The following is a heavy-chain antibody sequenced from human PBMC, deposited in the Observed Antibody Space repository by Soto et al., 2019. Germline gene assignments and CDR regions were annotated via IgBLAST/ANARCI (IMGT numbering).Heavy chain of an antibody. CDR1: GGTFSSYA. V-gene: IGHV1-69*13. D-gene: IGHD3-3*01. J-gene: IGHJ6*02. Sequence: SVKVSCKASGGTFSSYAISWVRQAPGQGLEWMGGIIPIFGTANYAQKFQGRVTITADESTSTAYMELSSLRSEDTAVYYCAREAPGSYDFWSGYHMLDYYYYGMDVWGQGTTVTVSS. CDR3: AREAPGSYDFWSGYHMLDYYYYGMDV. CDR2: IIPIFGTA.